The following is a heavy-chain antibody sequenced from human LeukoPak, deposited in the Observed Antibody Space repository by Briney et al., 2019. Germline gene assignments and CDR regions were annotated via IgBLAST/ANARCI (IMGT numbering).Heavy chain of an antibody. J-gene: IGHJ5*02. CDR3: ARDYWADHQINWFDP. Sequence: SETLSLTCTVSGGSISSYYWSWIRRPAGKGLEWIGRIYTSGSTNYNPSLKSRVTMSVDTSKNQFSLKLSSVTAADTAVYYCARDYWADHQINWFDPWGQGTLVTVSS. D-gene: IGHD2-8*02. CDR1: GGSISSYY. V-gene: IGHV4-4*07. CDR2: IYTSGST.